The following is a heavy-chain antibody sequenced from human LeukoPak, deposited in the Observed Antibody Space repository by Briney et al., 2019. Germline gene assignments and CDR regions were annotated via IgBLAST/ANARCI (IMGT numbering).Heavy chain of an antibody. Sequence: GGSLRLSCAASGFTFSSYAMNWVRQAPGKGLEWISVIYSGGSTYYADSVKGRFTISRDNSKNTLYLQMNSLRAEDTAVYYCASMVRGVIGPWGQGTLVTVSS. V-gene: IGHV3-66*01. D-gene: IGHD3-10*01. CDR1: GFTFSSYA. J-gene: IGHJ5*02. CDR3: ASMVRGVIGP. CDR2: IYSGGST.